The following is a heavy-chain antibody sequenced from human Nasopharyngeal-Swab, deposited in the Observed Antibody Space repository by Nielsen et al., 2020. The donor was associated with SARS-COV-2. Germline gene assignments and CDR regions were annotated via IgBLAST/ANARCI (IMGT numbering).Heavy chain of an antibody. CDR3: AREAHYYDSRGYYLREFDY. V-gene: IGHV3-7*01. CDR2: IKQDGSEK. D-gene: IGHD3-22*01. J-gene: IGHJ4*02. CDR1: GFTFSSYW. Sequence: GESLKISCAASGFTFSSYWMSWVRQAPGKGLEWVANIKQDGSEKYYVDSVKGRFTISRDNAKNSLYLQMNSLRAEDTAVYYCAREAHYYDSRGYYLREFDYWGRGTLVTVSS.